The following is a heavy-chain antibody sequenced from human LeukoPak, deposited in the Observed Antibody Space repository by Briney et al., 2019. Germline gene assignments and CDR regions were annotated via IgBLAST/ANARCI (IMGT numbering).Heavy chain of an antibody. Sequence: SETLSLTCTVSGGSISSYYWSWIRQPAGKGLEWIGLIYTSGSGSTNYNPSLKSRVTMSVDTSKSQFSLKLSSVTAADTAVYYCASSPLAAVYYWGQGTLVTVSS. CDR3: ASSPLAAVYY. V-gene: IGHV4-4*07. D-gene: IGHD6-13*01. CDR1: GGSISSYY. CDR2: IYTSGSGST. J-gene: IGHJ4*02.